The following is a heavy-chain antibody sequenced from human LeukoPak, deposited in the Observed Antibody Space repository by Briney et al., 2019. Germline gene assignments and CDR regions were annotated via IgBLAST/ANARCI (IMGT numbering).Heavy chain of an antibody. CDR3: ARVLYCSSTSCYYFDY. D-gene: IGHD2-2*01. Sequence: SQTLSLTCTVSGGSISSGGYYWSWIRQPPGKGLEWIGYIYHSGSTYYNPSLKSRVTISVDRSKNQFSLKLSSVTAADTAVYYCARVLYCSSTSCYYFDYWGQGTLVTVSS. J-gene: IGHJ4*02. CDR2: IYHSGST. CDR1: GGSISSGGYY. V-gene: IGHV4-30-2*01.